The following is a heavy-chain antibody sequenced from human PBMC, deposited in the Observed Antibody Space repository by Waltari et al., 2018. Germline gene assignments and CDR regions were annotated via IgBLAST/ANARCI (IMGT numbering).Heavy chain of an antibody. Sequence: QVQLQESGPGLVKPSETLSLTCAVSGYSISSGYYWGWIRQPPGKGLEWIGSIYHSGSTYYNPSLKSRVTISVDTSKNQFSLKLSSVTAADTAVYYCAGGWEDIVVVVAATTFGHWGQGTLVTVSS. CDR2: IYHSGST. V-gene: IGHV4-38-2*01. CDR1: GYSISSGYY. J-gene: IGHJ1*01. D-gene: IGHD2-15*01. CDR3: AGGWEDIVVVVAATTFGH.